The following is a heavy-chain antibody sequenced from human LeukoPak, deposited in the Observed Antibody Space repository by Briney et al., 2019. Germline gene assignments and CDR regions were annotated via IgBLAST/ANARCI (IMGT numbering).Heavy chain of an antibody. V-gene: IGHV4-34*01. Sequence: SETLSLTCAVYGGSFSGYYWSWIRQPPGKGLEWIGEINHSGSTNYNPSLKSRVTISVDTSKNQFSLKLSSVTAADTAVYYCARGFRTYYDILTGYYSGFDYWGQGTLVTVSS. D-gene: IGHD3-9*01. CDR2: INHSGST. CDR1: GGSFSGYY. CDR3: ARGFRTYYDILTGYYSGFDY. J-gene: IGHJ4*02.